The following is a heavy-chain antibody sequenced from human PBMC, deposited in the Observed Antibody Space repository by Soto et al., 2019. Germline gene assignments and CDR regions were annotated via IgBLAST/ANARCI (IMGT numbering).Heavy chain of an antibody. D-gene: IGHD1-26*01. CDR3: VRDGVGATTFFGYFDY. V-gene: IGHV3-33*01. Sequence: VQLVEAGGGVVQPGRSLRLSCAASGFNFGSYGMHWVRQAPGKGLEWVAITRHEGSNTYYADSVRGRFTSSRDNSKNTLYLHMNSLTVEDTAVYYCVRDGVGATTFFGYFDYWGQGTLITVSS. CDR1: GFNFGSYG. J-gene: IGHJ4*02. CDR2: TRHEGSNT.